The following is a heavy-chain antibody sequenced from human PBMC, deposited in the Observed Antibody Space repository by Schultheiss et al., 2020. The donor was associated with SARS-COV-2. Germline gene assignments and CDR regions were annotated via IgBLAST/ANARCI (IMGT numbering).Heavy chain of an antibody. CDR3: ARGRVVVDWFDP. CDR2: INHNGST. Sequence: SETLSLTCAVYGGSFSGYYWSWIRQPPGKGLEWIGEINHNGSTNYNPSLKSRVTISVDTSKNQFSLKLSSVTAADTAVYYCARGRVVVDWFDPWGQGTLVTVSS. V-gene: IGHV4-34*01. CDR1: GGSFSGYY. J-gene: IGHJ5*02. D-gene: IGHD2-2*01.